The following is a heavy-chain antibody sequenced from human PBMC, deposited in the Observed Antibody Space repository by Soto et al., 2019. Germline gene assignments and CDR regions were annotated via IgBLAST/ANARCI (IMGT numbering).Heavy chain of an antibody. J-gene: IGHJ6*02. Sequence: SSETLSLTCTVSGGSVSSGSYYWSWIRQPPGKGLEWIGYIYYSGSTNYNPSLKSRVTISVDTSKNQFSLKLSSVTAADTAVYYCARSGNSYDFWSGSEYYYYYYGMDVWGQGTTVTVS. D-gene: IGHD3-3*01. CDR2: IYYSGST. CDR3: ARSGNSYDFWSGSEYYYYYYGMDV. V-gene: IGHV4-61*01. CDR1: GGSVSSGSYY.